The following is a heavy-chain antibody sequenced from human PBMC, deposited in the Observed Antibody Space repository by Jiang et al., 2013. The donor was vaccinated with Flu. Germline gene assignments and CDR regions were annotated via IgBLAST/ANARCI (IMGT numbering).Heavy chain of an antibody. CDR3: ARPTRATMVRGVGYYGMDV. J-gene: IGHJ6*02. Sequence: RQPPGKGLEWIGSIYYSGSTYYNPSLKSRVTISVDTSKNQFSLKLSSVTAADTAVYYCARPTRATMVRGVGYYGMDVWGQGTTVTVSS. D-gene: IGHD3-10*01. V-gene: IGHV4-39*01. CDR2: IYYSGST.